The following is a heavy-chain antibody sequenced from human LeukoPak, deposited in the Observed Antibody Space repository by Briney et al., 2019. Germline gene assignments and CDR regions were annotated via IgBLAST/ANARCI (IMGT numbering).Heavy chain of an antibody. V-gene: IGHV3-7*01. CDR2: INKDGSEK. Sequence: PGGSLRLSCAASGFTFTNWMTWVRQAPGKGLEWVANINKDGSEKQYVDSVKGRFTISRDNPKNSVYLQMSSLRVEDLAVYYCARDPVQDFDFWGQGIMVTVSS. J-gene: IGHJ4*02. CDR3: ARDPVQDFDF. CDR1: GFTFTNW.